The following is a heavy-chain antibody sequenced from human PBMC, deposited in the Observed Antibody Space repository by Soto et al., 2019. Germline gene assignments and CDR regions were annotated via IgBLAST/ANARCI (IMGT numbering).Heavy chain of an antibody. J-gene: IGHJ6*02. V-gene: IGHV1-69*01. CDR2: IIPIFGTA. D-gene: IGHD3-10*01. CDR3: ARGYYGSGSYTYYYYGMDV. Sequence: QVQLVQSGAEVKKPGSSVKVSCKASGGTFSSYAISWVRQAPGQGLEWMGGIIPIFGTANYAQKFHGRVTITADESTSTAYMELSSLRSEDTAVYYCARGYYGSGSYTYYYYGMDVWGQGTTVTVSS. CDR1: GGTFSSYA.